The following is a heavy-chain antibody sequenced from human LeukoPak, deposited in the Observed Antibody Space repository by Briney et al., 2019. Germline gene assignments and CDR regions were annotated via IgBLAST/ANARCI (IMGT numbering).Heavy chain of an antibody. CDR1: GFTVSSNY. CDR2: IYSGGST. Sequence: PGGSLRLSCAASGFTVSSNYMNWVRQAPGKGLEWVSVIYSGGSTYYADSVKGRFTISRDNSKNTLYLQMNSLRAEDTAIYYCARSHREGSSSYYFDYWGQGTLVTVSS. CDR3: ARSHREGSSSYYFDY. D-gene: IGHD6-6*01. V-gene: IGHV3-66*01. J-gene: IGHJ4*02.